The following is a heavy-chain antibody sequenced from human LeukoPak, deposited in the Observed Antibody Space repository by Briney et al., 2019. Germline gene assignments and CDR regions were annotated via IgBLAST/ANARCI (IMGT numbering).Heavy chain of an antibody. CDR1: GFTLSSYA. J-gene: IGHJ5*02. Sequence: QPGRSLRLSCAAAGFTLSSYAMHWVRQAPGKGLEWVAFISYDGSNKYYADSVKGRFTISRDNSKNTLYLQMNSLRAEDTAVYYCARDRRTYYYGSGILNPWGQGTLVTVSS. D-gene: IGHD3-10*01. CDR2: ISYDGSNK. CDR3: ARDRRTYYYGSGILNP. V-gene: IGHV3-30-3*01.